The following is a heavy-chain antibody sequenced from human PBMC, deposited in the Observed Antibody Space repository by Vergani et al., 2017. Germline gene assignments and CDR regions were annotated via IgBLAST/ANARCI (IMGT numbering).Heavy chain of an antibody. CDR2: IWYDGSNK. V-gene: IGHV3-33*01. Sequence: QVQLVESGGGVVQPGRSLRLSCAASGFTFSSYGMHWVRQAPGKGLEWVAVIWYDGSNKYYADSVKGRFTISRDNSKNTQYLQMNSLRAEDTAVYYCAREYSSSAARLYYFDYWGQGTLVTVSS. CDR3: AREYSSSAARLYYFDY. J-gene: IGHJ4*02. D-gene: IGHD6-6*01. CDR1: GFTFSSYG.